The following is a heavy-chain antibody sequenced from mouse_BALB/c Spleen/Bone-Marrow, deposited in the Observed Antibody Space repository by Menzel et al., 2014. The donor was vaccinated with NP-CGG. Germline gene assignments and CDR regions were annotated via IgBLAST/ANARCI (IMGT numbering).Heavy chain of an antibody. V-gene: IGHV14-3*02. CDR1: GFNIKDTY. D-gene: IGHD2-14*01. Sequence: EVQGVESGAELVKPGASVKLSCTASGFNIKDTYMHWVKQRPEQGLEWIGRIGPANGNTKYDPKFQGKATITADTSSNTAYLQLSSLTSEDTAVYYCASYRYGWYFDVWGAGTTVTVSS. CDR2: IGPANGNT. CDR3: ASYRYGWYFDV. J-gene: IGHJ1*01.